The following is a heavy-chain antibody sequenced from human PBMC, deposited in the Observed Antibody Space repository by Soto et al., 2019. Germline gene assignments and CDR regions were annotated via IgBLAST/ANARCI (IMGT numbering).Heavy chain of an antibody. J-gene: IGHJ4*02. CDR3: AKDNYYDSSGYSDY. CDR2: ISGSGGST. CDR1: GFTFSSYA. V-gene: IGHV3-23*01. Sequence: GGSLRLSCAASGFTFSSYAMSWVRQAPGKGLEWVSAISGSGGSTYYADSVKGRFTISRDNSKNTLYLQMNSLRAEDTAVYYCAKDNYYDSSGYSDYWGQGTLVTVSS. D-gene: IGHD3-22*01.